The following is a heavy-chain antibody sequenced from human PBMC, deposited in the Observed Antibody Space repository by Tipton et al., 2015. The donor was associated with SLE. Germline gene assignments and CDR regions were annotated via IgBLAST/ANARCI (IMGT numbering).Heavy chain of an antibody. D-gene: IGHD3-16*01. J-gene: IGHJ4*02. CDR3: ARAFYDYVWGSPSHYFDY. CDR2: IYYSGST. Sequence: TLSLTCSVSGGSISIGGYYWGWIRQPPGKGLEWIGSIYYSGSTYYNPSLKSRVTISVDTSKNQFSLKLSSVTAADTAVYYCARAFYDYVWGSPSHYFDYWGQGTLVTVSS. CDR1: GGSISIGGYY. V-gene: IGHV4-39*01.